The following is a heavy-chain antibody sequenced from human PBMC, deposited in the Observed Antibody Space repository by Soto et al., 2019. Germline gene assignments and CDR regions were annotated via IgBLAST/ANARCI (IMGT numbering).Heavy chain of an antibody. J-gene: IGHJ4*02. V-gene: IGHV4-39*01. Sequence: QMQLQESGPGLVKASETLSLTCTVSGGSISSRSYYWGWIRQPPGKGLEWIGSIYYGWRTYYNPSRRSRVTISVDTSKNQFSLKVRSVTAADTAVYYCARHFEARPWDFDYWGQGTLVTVSS. CDR1: GGSISSRSYY. CDR3: ARHFEARPWDFDY. D-gene: IGHD1-26*01. CDR2: IYYGWRT.